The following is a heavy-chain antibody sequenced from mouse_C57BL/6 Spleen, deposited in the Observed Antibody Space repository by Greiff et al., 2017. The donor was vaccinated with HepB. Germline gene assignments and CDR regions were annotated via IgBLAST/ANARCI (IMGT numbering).Heavy chain of an antibody. V-gene: IGHV1-50*01. CDR2: IDPSDSYT. Sequence: VQLQQSGAELVKPGASVKLSCKASGYTFTSYWMQWVKQRPGQGLEWIGEIDPSDSYTNYNQKFKGKATLTVDTSSSTAYMQLSSLTSEDSAVYYVEREGRTGGAKNAMDYWGQGTSVTVSA. J-gene: IGHJ4*01. CDR3: EREGRTGGAKNAMDY. CDR1: GYTFTSYW. D-gene: IGHD1-1*01.